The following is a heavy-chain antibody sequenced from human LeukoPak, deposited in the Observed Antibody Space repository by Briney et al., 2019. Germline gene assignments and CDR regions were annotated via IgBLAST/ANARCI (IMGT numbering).Heavy chain of an antibody. V-gene: IGHV3-73*01. CDR2: IRSKANSYAT. Sequence: GGSLKLSCAASGFAFSGSAMHWVRQASGKGLEWVGRIRSKANSYATAYAASVKGRFTISRDDSKNTAYLQMNSLKTEDTAVYYCTYLTYYYDSSGYPPVGYWGQGTLVTVSS. CDR3: TYLTYYYDSSGYPPVGY. D-gene: IGHD3-22*01. J-gene: IGHJ4*02. CDR1: GFAFSGSA.